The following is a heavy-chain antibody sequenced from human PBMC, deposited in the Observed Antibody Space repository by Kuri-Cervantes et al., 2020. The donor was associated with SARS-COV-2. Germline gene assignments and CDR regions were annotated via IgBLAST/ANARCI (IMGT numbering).Heavy chain of an antibody. CDR3: VRQKFCSSSTCPMPNYYYYGMDV. CDR2: INHSGST. D-gene: IGHD2-2*01. Sequence: SETLSLTCAVYGGSFSGYYWSWIRQPPGKGLEWIGEINHSGSTNYNPTLKSRVTVSQDTSKNQFSLKLSSVTAADTAVYYCVRQKFCSSSTCPMPNYYYYGMDVWGQGTTVTVSS. V-gene: IGHV4-34*01. J-gene: IGHJ6*02. CDR1: GGSFSGYY.